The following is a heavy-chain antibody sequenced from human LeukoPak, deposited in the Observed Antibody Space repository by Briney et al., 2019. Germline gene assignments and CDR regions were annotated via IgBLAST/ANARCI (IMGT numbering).Heavy chain of an antibody. Sequence: GGSLRLSCAASGFTFSSYGMHWVRQAPGEGLEWVAVIWYDGSNKYYADSVKGRFTISRDNSKNTLYLQMNSLRAEDTAVYYCARASWPYSSGWFGDYWGQGTLVTVSS. CDR1: GFTFSSYG. V-gene: IGHV3-33*01. CDR2: IWYDGSNK. J-gene: IGHJ4*02. CDR3: ARASWPYSSGWFGDY. D-gene: IGHD6-19*01.